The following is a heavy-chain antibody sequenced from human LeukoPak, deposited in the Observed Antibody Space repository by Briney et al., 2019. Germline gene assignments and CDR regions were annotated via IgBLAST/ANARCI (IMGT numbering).Heavy chain of an antibody. Sequence: SETLSLTCAVSGYSISSGYYWGWIRQPPGKGLEWIGSIYHSGSTYYNPSLKSRVTISVDTSKNQFSLKLSSVTAADTAVYYCATHHQDIVVVPAPNWFDPWGQGTLVTVSS. J-gene: IGHJ5*02. CDR2: IYHSGST. CDR3: ATHHQDIVVVPAPNWFDP. CDR1: GYSISSGYY. V-gene: IGHV4-38-2*01. D-gene: IGHD2-2*01.